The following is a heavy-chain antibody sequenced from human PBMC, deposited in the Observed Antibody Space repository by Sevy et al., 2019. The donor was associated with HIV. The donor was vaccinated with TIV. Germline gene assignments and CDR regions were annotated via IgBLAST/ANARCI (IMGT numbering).Heavy chain of an antibody. CDR1: GFTFSSYA. CDR3: ARRDDYTYYYDSGYFDY. CDR2: ISGSGGST. J-gene: IGHJ4*02. V-gene: IGHV3-23*01. D-gene: IGHD3-22*01. Sequence: GGSLRLSCAASGFTFSSYAMSWVRQAPGKGLEWVSGISGSGGSTYYAHSVKGRFTISRDNSKNTLYLQMNSLRAEDTAVYYCARRDDYTYYYDSGYFDYWGQGTLVTVSS.